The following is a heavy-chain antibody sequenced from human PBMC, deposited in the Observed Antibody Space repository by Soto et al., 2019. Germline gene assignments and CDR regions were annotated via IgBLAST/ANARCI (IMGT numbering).Heavy chain of an antibody. CDR1: GFTFSTYA. CDR2: ISGSGGST. D-gene: IGHD1-1*01. V-gene: IGHV3-23*01. J-gene: IGHJ6*01. Sequence: GGSLRLSCAASGFTFSTYAMSWVRQAPGKGLEWVSVISGSGGSTYYADSVKGRFTISRDNSKNTLFLQMNSLRAEDTAVYYCAKGTTKGEIYYGMDVWGQGTTVTVSS. CDR3: AKGTTKGEIYYGMDV.